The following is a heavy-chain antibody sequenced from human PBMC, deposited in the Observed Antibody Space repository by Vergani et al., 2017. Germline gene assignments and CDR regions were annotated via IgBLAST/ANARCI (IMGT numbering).Heavy chain of an antibody. D-gene: IGHD2-15*01. CDR3: ARISGGSAPYLHY. Sequence: EVHLEESGGGLAQPGGSLSLSCAASGFPFGDSYLAWIRLAPGKGLDWVASIKRDGTETFYVDSVKGRFTISRDNAKTTLYLQMNSLRDEDRGVYYCARISGGSAPYLHYWGQGTLVTVAS. CDR2: IKRDGTET. J-gene: IGHJ1*01. CDR1: GFPFGDSY. V-gene: IGHV3-7*01.